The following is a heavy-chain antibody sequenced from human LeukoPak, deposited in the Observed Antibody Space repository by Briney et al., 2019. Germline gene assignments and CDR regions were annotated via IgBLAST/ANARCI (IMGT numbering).Heavy chain of an antibody. CDR1: GGSISSSNW. Sequence: SVTLSLTCAVSGGSISSSNWWSWVRQPPGKGLEWIGEIYHSGSTNYNPSLKSRVTISVDKSKNQFSLKLSSVTAADTAVYYCARWGTHDYGGNSVSWFDPWGQGTLVTVSS. CDR3: ARWGTHDYGGNSVSWFDP. J-gene: IGHJ5*02. V-gene: IGHV4-4*02. CDR2: IYHSGST. D-gene: IGHD4-23*01.